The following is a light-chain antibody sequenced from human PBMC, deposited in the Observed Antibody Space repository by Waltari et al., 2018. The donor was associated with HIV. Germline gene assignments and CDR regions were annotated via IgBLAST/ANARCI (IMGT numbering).Light chain of an antibody. V-gene: IGLV2-14*03. CDR2: GLS. Sequence: SVLIQPASVSGSPGKSIPISCTGRRDALHKFDLMSWYRQYPGKAPQLILHGLSSQPPRVSSRFSASRSANTASLTISVLQPEDEADYYCGSYTNTKTPVFGGGT. J-gene: IGLJ3*02. CDR3: GSYTNTKTPV. CDR1: RDALHKFDL.